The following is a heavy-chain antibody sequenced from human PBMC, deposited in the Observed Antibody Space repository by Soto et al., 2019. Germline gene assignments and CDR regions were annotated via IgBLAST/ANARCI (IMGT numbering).Heavy chain of an antibody. J-gene: IGHJ6*02. CDR1: GFTFDDHA. D-gene: IGHD6-19*01. Sequence: SLRLSCAASGFTFDDHAMHWVRQGPGKGLEWVSGISWNSGTIVYADSVKGRFTISRDNTKNSLYLQMDSLRREDTALYYCAKEIKSTGSYFGLDXWGQGTRVTVS. CDR2: ISWNSGTI. CDR3: AKEIKSTGSYFGLDX. V-gene: IGHV3-9*01.